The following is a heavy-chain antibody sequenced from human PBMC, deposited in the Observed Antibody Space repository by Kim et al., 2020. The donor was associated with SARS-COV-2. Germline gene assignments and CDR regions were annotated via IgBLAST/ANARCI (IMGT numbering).Heavy chain of an antibody. V-gene: IGHV1-18*04. CDR1: GYTFSSYG. CDR2: ISAYNGYT. D-gene: IGHD4-17*01. CDR3: ARGPSYGDSDY. Sequence: ASVKVSCKASGYTFSSYGISWVRQAPGQGLEWMGWISAYNGYTKYAQKLQGRVTMTTDTSTRIVYMELRSLRSDDTAVYYCARGPSYGDSDYWGQGTLVTVSS. J-gene: IGHJ4*02.